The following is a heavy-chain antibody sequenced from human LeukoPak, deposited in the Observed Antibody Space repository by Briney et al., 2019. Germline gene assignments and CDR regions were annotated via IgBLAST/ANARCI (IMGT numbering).Heavy chain of an antibody. CDR2: IRPDGDRT. J-gene: IGHJ4*02. V-gene: IGHV3-23*01. CDR3: AREQSGTRGWYTVDY. CDR1: GFTFSTYA. D-gene: IGHD6-19*01. Sequence: GGTLRLSCAASGFTFSTYAITWVRQGPGKGLEWVSAIRPDGDRTDYANSVRGRFTISRDNSKDTVYLQINGLRVEDTAVYYWAREQSGTRGWYTVDYWGQGTLVTVSS.